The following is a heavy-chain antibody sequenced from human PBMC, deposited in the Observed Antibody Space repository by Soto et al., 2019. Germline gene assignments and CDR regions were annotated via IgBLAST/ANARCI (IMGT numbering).Heavy chain of an antibody. CDR1: GFTFSSYW. Sequence: GSLRLSCAASGFTFSSYWMSWVRQAPGKGLEWVANIKQDGSEKYYVDSVKGRFTISRDNAKNSLYLQMNSLRAEDTAVYYCARDPQRHYYDFWSAYYPWVPFDIWGQGTMVTVSS. J-gene: IGHJ3*02. CDR3: ARDPQRHYYDFWSAYYPWVPFDI. CDR2: IKQDGSEK. D-gene: IGHD3-3*01. V-gene: IGHV3-7*01.